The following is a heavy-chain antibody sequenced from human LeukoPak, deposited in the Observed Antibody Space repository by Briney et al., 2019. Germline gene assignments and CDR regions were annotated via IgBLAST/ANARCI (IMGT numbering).Heavy chain of an antibody. CDR1: GGSFSGYY. CDR2: INHSGST. Sequence: SETLSLTCAVYGGSFSGYYWSWIRQPPGKGLEWIGEINHSGSTNYNPSLKSRVTISVDTSKNQFFLKLSSVTAADTAVYYCARREKDIVVVPAAPGAFDIWGQGTMVTVSS. J-gene: IGHJ3*02. CDR3: ARREKDIVVVPAAPGAFDI. V-gene: IGHV4-34*01. D-gene: IGHD2-2*01.